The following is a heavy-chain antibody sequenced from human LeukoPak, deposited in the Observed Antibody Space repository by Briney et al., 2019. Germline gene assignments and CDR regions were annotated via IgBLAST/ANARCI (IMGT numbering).Heavy chain of an antibody. D-gene: IGHD4-23*01. Sequence: ASVKVSCKASRYTFTGYYMHWVRQAPGQGLEWMGWINPNNGGTNYAQEFQGRVTMTRDTSISTAYMELSRLRSDDTAVYYCASEARLYGGSVNYFDYWGQGTLVTVSS. CDR2: INPNNGGT. CDR3: ASEARLYGGSVNYFDY. J-gene: IGHJ4*02. CDR1: RYTFTGYY. V-gene: IGHV1-2*02.